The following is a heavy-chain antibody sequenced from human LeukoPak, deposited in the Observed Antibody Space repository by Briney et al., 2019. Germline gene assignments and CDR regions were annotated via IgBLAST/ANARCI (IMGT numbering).Heavy chain of an antibody. Sequence: ASVKVSCKASGGTFISYAISWVRRAPGQGLDWVGIINPSAGSTTYAQKFQGRVTMTRDTSTSTVYMELSSLRSEDTAVYYCARDFQGYYYYGMDVWGQGTTVTVS. CDR1: GGTFISYA. V-gene: IGHV1-46*01. J-gene: IGHJ6*02. CDR2: INPSAGST. CDR3: ARDFQGYYYYGMDV.